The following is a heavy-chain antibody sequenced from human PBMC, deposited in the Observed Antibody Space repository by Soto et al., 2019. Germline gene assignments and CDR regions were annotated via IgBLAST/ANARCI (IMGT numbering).Heavy chain of an antibody. D-gene: IGHD3-3*01. Sequence: GGSLRLSCTASGFTFGDYAMSWFRQAPGKGLEWVGFIRSKAYGGTTEYAASVKGRFTISRDDSKSIAYLQMNSLKTEDTAVYYCTRVPPENYYDFWSGYFAFDYWGQGTLVTVSS. CDR2: IRSKAYGGTT. J-gene: IGHJ4*02. CDR3: TRVPPENYYDFWSGYFAFDY. CDR1: GFTFGDYA. V-gene: IGHV3-49*03.